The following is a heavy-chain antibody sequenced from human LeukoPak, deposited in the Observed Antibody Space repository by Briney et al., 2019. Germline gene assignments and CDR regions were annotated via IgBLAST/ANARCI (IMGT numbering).Heavy chain of an antibody. CDR3: ARPFGYYYYYMDV. Sequence: GGSLRLACTASGFTFNSYSMGWVGPTPGKGLEWVANKKGDGIETSYVDYLKGRFTISRDNAESSLYLQMNSLRVEDTAVYYCARPFGYYYYYMDVWGKGTTVTVSS. V-gene: IGHV3-7*01. CDR1: GFTFNSYS. J-gene: IGHJ6*03. CDR2: KKGDGIET. D-gene: IGHD3-3*01.